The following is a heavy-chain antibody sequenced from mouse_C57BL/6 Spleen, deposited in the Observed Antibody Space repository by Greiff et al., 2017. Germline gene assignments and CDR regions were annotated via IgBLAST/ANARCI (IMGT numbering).Heavy chain of an antibody. D-gene: IGHD4-1*01. CDR3: ARGTGTDFDY. Sequence: EVQLQQSGPELVKPGASVKISCKASGYTFTDYYMNWVKQSHGKSLEWIGDINPNNGGTSYNQKFKGKATLTVDKSSSTAYMELRSLTSEDSAVYYSARGTGTDFDYWGQGTPRTVSA. J-gene: IGHJ2*01. CDR2: INPNNGGT. CDR1: GYTFTDYY. V-gene: IGHV1-26*01.